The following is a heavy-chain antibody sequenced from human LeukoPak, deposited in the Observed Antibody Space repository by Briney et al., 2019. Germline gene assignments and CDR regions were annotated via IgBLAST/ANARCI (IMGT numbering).Heavy chain of an antibody. D-gene: IGHD3-10*01. Sequence: SETLSLTCTVSGDSIINYYWSWIRQPPGKGLEWFGYIYYSGSTDYNPSLKSRVTISVDTPKNQFSLRLSSVIAADTAVYYCARDFGAAFDIWGQGTMVTVSS. CDR1: GDSIINYY. CDR3: ARDFGAAFDI. CDR2: IYYSGST. V-gene: IGHV4-59*12. J-gene: IGHJ3*02.